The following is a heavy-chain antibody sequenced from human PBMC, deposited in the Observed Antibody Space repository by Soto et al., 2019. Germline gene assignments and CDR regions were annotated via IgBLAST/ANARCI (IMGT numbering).Heavy chain of an antibody. Sequence: EVQLVESGGGLVQPGGSLRLSCAASGFTFNNYWIHWVRQGPGKGLVWVSRTNSDGSNTNYADSVKGRFTISRDNAKNTVYLQMNSLRAEDTAVYYCARGARGFFYMDVWGKGTTVTVSS. D-gene: IGHD3-10*01. CDR3: ARGARGFFYMDV. J-gene: IGHJ6*03. CDR2: TNSDGSNT. V-gene: IGHV3-74*01. CDR1: GFTFNNYW.